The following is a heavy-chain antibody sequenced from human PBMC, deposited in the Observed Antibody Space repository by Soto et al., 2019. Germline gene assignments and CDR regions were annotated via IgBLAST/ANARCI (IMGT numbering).Heavy chain of an antibody. D-gene: IGHD6-13*01. CDR2: IYYSGST. V-gene: IGHV4-59*08. J-gene: IGHJ6*02. Sequence: SETLSLTCTVSGGSISSYYWSWIRQPPGKGLEWIGYIYYSGSTNYNPSLKSRVTISVDTSKNQFSLKLSSVTAADTAVYYCARLGAAGYGMDVWGQGTTVTVSS. CDR1: GGSISSYY. CDR3: ARLGAAGYGMDV.